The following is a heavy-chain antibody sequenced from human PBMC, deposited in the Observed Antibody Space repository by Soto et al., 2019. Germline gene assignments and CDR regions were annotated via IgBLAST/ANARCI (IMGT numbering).Heavy chain of an antibody. V-gene: IGHV4-39*07. CDR3: ARGGARHYDSSGAFDI. J-gene: IGHJ3*02. CDR2: IYYSGST. Sequence: SEMSLTCTVSGGSISSSSYYWGWIRQPPGKGLEWIGSIYYSGSTYYNPSLKSRVTISVDTSKNQFSLKLSSVTAADTAVYYCARGGARHYDSSGAFDIWGQGTMVTVSS. D-gene: IGHD3-22*01. CDR1: GGSISSSSYY.